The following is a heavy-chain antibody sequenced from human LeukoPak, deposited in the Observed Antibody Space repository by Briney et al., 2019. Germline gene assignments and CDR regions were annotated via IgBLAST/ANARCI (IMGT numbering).Heavy chain of an antibody. CDR3: VKDPRDTYGTNWFVS. Sequence: GGSLRLSCAASGFSFGNYDMSWLRQAPGKGLQWVSQISSTGGAKWYAGFARDRFTISRDNSKKTLYLQMSGLRVEDTAMYYCVKDPRDTYGTNWFVSWGQGTLLIVSS. D-gene: IGHD2-21*01. CDR1: GFSFGNYD. V-gene: IGHV3-23*01. CDR2: ISSTGGAK. J-gene: IGHJ5*01.